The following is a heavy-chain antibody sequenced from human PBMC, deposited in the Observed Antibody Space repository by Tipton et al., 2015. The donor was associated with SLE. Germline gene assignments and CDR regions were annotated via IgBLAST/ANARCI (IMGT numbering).Heavy chain of an antibody. D-gene: IGHD3-22*01. V-gene: IGHV1-46*01. J-gene: IGHJ5*02. CDR3: GRDQSDDDNSWRLDP. CDR1: GFVFTNYY. Sequence: QLVQSGAEVKKPGASVTVSCKASGFVFTNYYMHWVRQAPGQGLEWLGIINPTGTWTSYEDRFQGRLTITRDTSTTTVYMELSSLRSEDTAMYYCGRDQSDDDNSWRLDPWGQGTLVTVSS. CDR2: INPTGTWT.